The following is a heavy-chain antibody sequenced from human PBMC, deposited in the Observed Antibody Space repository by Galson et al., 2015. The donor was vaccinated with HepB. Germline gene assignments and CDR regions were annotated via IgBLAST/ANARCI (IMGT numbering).Heavy chain of an antibody. CDR2: INPISGGA. J-gene: IGHJ4*02. CDR3: ARDLRGGLNY. D-gene: IGHD3-16*01. V-gene: IGHV1-2*02. CDR1: GYTFTDYY. Sequence: SVKVSCKASGYTFTDYYMHWVRQAPGQGLEWMGWINPISGGANYAQKFQGRVTMNRDTSINTAYMEVTTLKSDETAVYYCARDLRGGLNYWGRGTLVTVAS.